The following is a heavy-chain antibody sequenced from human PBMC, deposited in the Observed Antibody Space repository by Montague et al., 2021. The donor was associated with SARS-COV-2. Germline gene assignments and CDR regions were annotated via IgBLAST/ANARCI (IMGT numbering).Heavy chain of an antibody. V-gene: IGHV2-70*01. CDR1: GFSVSTSGLC. D-gene: IGHD6-19*01. Sequence: PALVKPTQTLTLTRTFSGFSVSTSGLCVSWIRQPPGKALEWLALIDWGDDTYYSTSLKTRLAISKDTSKNQVVLTMTDMDPVDTGTYYCARIPEYRSGGGADWYFDLWGRGTLVTVSS. CDR2: IDWGDDT. J-gene: IGHJ2*01. CDR3: ARIPEYRSGGGADWYFDL.